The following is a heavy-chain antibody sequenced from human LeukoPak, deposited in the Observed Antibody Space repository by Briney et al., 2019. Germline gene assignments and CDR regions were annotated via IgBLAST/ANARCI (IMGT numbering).Heavy chain of an antibody. J-gene: IGHJ6*04. D-gene: IGHD3-10*02. V-gene: IGHV3-11*04. CDR2: ISSSGSTI. CDR3: AELGITMIGGV. Sequence: GGSLRLSCAASGFTFSDYNMRWIRQAPGKGLEWVSYISSSGSTIYYADSVKGRFTISRDNAKNSLYLQMNGLRAEDTAVYYCAELGITMIGGVWGKGTTVTISS. CDR1: GFTFSDYN.